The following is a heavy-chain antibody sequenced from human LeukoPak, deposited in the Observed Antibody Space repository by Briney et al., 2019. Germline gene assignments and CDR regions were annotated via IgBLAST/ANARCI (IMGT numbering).Heavy chain of an antibody. V-gene: IGHV3-30*18. CDR2: ISHDAKEK. D-gene: IGHD3-10*01. CDR3: AKGVFGSRSTSFADS. CDR1: GFTFSNYA. J-gene: IGHJ4*02. Sequence: GGSLRLSCVASGFTFSNYAMHWVRQAPGKGLEWAAAISHDAKEKYYGDPVKGRFTISRDNSKNTLYLQMNNIRAEDTATYYCAKGVFGSRSTSFADSWGQGALVTVSS.